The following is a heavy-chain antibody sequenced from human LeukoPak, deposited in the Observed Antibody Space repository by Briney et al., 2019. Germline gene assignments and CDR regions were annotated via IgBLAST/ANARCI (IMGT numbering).Heavy chain of an antibody. D-gene: IGHD1-26*01. CDR2: ISGSGGST. V-gene: IGHV3-23*01. CDR1: GFTFSSYW. Sequence: PGGSLRLSCAASGFTFSSYWMSWVRQAPGKGLEWVSAISGSGGSTYYADSVKGRFTISRDNSKNTLYLQMNSLRAEDTAVYYCAKVVGATKTYFDYWGQGTLVTVSS. CDR3: AKVVGATKTYFDY. J-gene: IGHJ4*02.